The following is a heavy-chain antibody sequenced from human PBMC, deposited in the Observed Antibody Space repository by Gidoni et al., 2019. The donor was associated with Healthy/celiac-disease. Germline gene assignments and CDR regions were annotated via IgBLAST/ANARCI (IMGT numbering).Heavy chain of an antibody. CDR1: GFTFSNAW. Sequence: EVQLVESGGGLVKPGGSLRLSCAASGFTFSNAWMSWVRQAPGKGLEWVGRIKSKTDGGTTDYAAPVKGRFTISRDDSKNTLYLQMNSLKTEDTAVYYCTTDFARKSGSYVDYWGQGTLVTVSS. V-gene: IGHV3-15*01. J-gene: IGHJ4*02. CDR2: IKSKTDGGTT. D-gene: IGHD1-26*01. CDR3: TTDFARKSGSYVDY.